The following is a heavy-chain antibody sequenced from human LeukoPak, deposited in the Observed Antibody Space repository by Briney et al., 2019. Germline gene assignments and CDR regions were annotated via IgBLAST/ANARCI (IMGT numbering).Heavy chain of an antibody. D-gene: IGHD4-23*01. Sequence: GGSLRLPCAASGFTFSSYAMSWVRQAPGKGLEWVSAISGSGGSTYYADSVKGRFTISRDNSKNTLYLQMNSLRAEDTAVYYCAKSLYDYGGSGEEIFDYWGQETLVTVSS. CDR1: GFTFSSYA. CDR3: AKSLYDYGGSGEEIFDY. J-gene: IGHJ4*02. CDR2: ISGSGGST. V-gene: IGHV3-23*01.